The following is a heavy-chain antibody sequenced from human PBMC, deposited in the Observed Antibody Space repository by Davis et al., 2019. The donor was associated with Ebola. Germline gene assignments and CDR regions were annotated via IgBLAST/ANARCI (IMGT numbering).Heavy chain of an antibody. CDR1: GFRFRDYG. Sequence: GESLKISCAGSGFRFRDYGMHWFRQPPGKGLEWVAVMSYDSRQESFSDSVRGRFTVSRDIAKNTLFLQMNSLTADDSAVYYCTRDFDWHDGPWGQGTLVTVSS. D-gene: IGHD3-9*01. CDR2: MSYDSRQE. V-gene: IGHV3-30*03. CDR3: TRDFDWHDGP. J-gene: IGHJ5*02.